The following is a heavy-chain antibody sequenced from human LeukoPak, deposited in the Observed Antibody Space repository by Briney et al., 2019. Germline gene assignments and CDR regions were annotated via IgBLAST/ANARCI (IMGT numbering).Heavy chain of an antibody. D-gene: IGHD3-3*01. CDR3: ARGARFSVAYYFDY. CDR2: IYYSGST. J-gene: IGHJ4*02. V-gene: IGHV4-39*01. Sequence: SETLSLTCTVSGGSITTSSYYWGWIRQPPGKGLEWIGIIYYSGSTYYNPSLKGRVTISVDTSKNQFSLKLSSVTAADTAVYYCARGARFSVAYYFDYWGQGTLVTVSS. CDR1: GGSITTSSYY.